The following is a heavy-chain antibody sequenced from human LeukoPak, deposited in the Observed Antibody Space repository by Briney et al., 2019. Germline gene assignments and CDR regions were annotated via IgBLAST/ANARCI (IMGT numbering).Heavy chain of an antibody. D-gene: IGHD5-18*01. J-gene: IGHJ6*02. V-gene: IGHV3-48*01. CDR1: GFTFSSYS. CDR3: ARKVQLWLDYYGMDV. CDR2: ISSSSTI. Sequence: GGSLRLSCAASGFTFSSYSMNWVRQAPGKGLEWVSYISSSSTIYYADSVKGRFTISRDNAKNSLYLQMNSLRAEDTAVYYCARKVQLWLDYYGMDVRGQGTTVTVSS.